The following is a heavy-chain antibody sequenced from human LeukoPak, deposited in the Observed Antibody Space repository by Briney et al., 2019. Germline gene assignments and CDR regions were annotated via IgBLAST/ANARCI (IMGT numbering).Heavy chain of an antibody. V-gene: IGHV3-21*01. CDR1: GLTFGSYS. Sequence: GGSLRLSCAASGLTFGSYSMNWVRQAPGKGLEWVSSISSSRRYIYYADSVKGRFTISRDNAKNSLYLQMNSLRAEDTAVYYCARVGCSGGSCYPDYWGQGTLVTVSS. D-gene: IGHD2-15*01. CDR3: ARVGCSGGSCYPDY. CDR2: ISSSRRYI. J-gene: IGHJ4*02.